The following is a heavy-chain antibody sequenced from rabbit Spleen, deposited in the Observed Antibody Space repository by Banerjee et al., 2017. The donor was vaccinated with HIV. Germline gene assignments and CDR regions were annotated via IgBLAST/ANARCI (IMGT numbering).Heavy chain of an antibody. CDR2: IYGGSIDDT. CDR1: GVSFSGSAY. V-gene: IGHV1S40*01. J-gene: IGHJ6*01. D-gene: IGHD1-1*01. Sequence: QSLEESGGDLVKPGASLTLTCIASGVSFSGSAYMCWVRQARGKGLEWIACIYGGSIDDTYYATWAKGRFTISKTSSTTVTLQMTSLTAADTATYFCARDTSSSFSSYGMDLWGQGTLVTVS. CDR3: ARDTSSSFSSYGMDL.